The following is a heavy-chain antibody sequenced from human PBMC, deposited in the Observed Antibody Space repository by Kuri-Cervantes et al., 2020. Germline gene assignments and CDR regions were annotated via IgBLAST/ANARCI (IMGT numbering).Heavy chain of an antibody. CDR1: GFTFSSYA. D-gene: IGHD3-22*01. J-gene: IGHJ4*02. V-gene: IGHV3-30-3*01. Sequence: GESLKISCAASGFTFSSYAMHWVRRAPGKRLEWVSIIAYDGSNKYYADSVKGRFTISRDNSKNTLYLQMNSLRAEDTAVYFCAKVPKRIFAMTVVVPYFDYWGQGTLVTVSS. CDR2: IAYDGSNK. CDR3: AKVPKRIFAMTVVVPYFDY.